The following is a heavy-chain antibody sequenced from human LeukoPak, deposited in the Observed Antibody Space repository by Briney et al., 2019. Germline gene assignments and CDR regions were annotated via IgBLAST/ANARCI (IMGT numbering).Heavy chain of an antibody. V-gene: IGHV3-30*04. CDR3: ARGTVLRKTAMVRGFHFQH. CDR1: GFTFSSYA. CDR2: ISYDGSNK. J-gene: IGHJ1*01. D-gene: IGHD5-18*01. Sequence: GGSLRLSCAASGFTFSSYAMHWVRQAPGKGLEWVAVISYDGSNKYYADSVKGRFTISRDNSKNTLYLQMNSLRAEDTAVYYCARGTVLRKTAMVRGFHFQHWGQGTLVTVSS.